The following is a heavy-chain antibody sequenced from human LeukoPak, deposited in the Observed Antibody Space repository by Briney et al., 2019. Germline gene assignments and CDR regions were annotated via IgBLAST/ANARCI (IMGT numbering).Heavy chain of an antibody. J-gene: IGHJ4*02. CDR1: ECSLTDYY. D-gene: IGHD3-22*01. CDR3: AVGHVYDYFEY. CDR2: INPNSGGT. V-gene: IGHV1-2*02. Sequence: SVKVSCKASECSLTDYYIHLVRQAPGQGLDWMGWINPNSGGTNSAQKFQVRITLTRDTSISTAYMELSRLATDDTGVYNCAVGHVYDYFEYWGQGTLVTVSS.